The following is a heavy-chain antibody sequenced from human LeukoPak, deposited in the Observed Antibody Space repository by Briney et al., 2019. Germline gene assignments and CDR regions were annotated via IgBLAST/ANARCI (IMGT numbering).Heavy chain of an antibody. CDR3: AKCLGSGWCLGFDY. J-gene: IGHJ4*03. D-gene: IGHD6-19*01. Sequence: GGSLRLPCAASGFTFSSYGMHWVRQAPGKGLEWVAFIRYDGSNKYYADSVKGRFTISRDNSKNTLYLQMNSLRAEDTAVYYCAKCLGSGWCLGFDYWGQGTTVTVSS. V-gene: IGHV3-30*02. CDR2: IRYDGSNK. CDR1: GFTFSSYG.